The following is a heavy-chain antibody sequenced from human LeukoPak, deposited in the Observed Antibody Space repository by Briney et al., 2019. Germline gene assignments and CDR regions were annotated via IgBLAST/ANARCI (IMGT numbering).Heavy chain of an antibody. CDR2: IYTSGST. D-gene: IGHD2-2*02. J-gene: IGHJ5*02. V-gene: IGHV4-4*09. Sequence: SETLSLSCTVSGGSISSYYWSWIRQPPGKGLEWIGYIYTSGSTNYNPSLKSRVTISVDTSKNQFSLKLSSVTAADTAVYYCARTQYCSSTSCYKEFDPWGQGTLVTVSS. CDR3: ARTQYCSSTSCYKEFDP. CDR1: GGSISSYY.